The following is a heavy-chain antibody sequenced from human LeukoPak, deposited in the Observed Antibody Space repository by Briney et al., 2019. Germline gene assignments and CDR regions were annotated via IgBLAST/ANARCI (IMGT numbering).Heavy chain of an antibody. J-gene: IGHJ3*02. V-gene: IGHV3-20*01. CDR1: GFTFDDYG. CDR3: ARAVYYDFWSGSPDDAFDI. CDR2: INWNGGSA. Sequence: GGSLRLSCAASGFTFDDYGMSWVRQAPGKGLEWVSGINWNGGSAGYADSVKGRFTISRDNAKNSLYLQMNSLRAEDTALYHCARAVYYDFWSGSPDDAFDIWGQGTMVTVSS. D-gene: IGHD3-3*01.